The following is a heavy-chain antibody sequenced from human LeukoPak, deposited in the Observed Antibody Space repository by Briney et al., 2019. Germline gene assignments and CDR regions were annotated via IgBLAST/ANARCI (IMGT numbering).Heavy chain of an antibody. CDR3: ARMKGYYYDSSGYWD. J-gene: IGHJ4*02. Sequence: SETLSLTCTVSGGSISSHYWSWIRQPPGKGLEWIGYIYYSGSTNYNPSLKSRVTISVDTSKNQFSRKLSSVTAADTAVYYCARMKGYYYDSSGYWDWGQGTLVTVSS. D-gene: IGHD3-22*01. CDR2: IYYSGST. CDR1: GGSISSHY. V-gene: IGHV4-59*11.